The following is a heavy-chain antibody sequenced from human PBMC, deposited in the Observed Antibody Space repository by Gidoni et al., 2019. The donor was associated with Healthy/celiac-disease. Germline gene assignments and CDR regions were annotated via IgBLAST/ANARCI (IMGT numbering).Heavy chain of an antibody. V-gene: IGHV1-69*06. CDR3: ARDTVNWFDP. Sequence: VQLVHSGAEVKKPGSSVKVSCKSSGGTFSSYAISWVRQAPGQGLEWMGGIIPIFGTANYAQKFQGRVTITAEKSTSTAYMELSSLRTEDTAVYYCARDTVNWFDPWGQGTLVTVSS. CDR1: GGTFSSYA. D-gene: IGHD4-17*01. CDR2: IIPIFGTA. J-gene: IGHJ5*02.